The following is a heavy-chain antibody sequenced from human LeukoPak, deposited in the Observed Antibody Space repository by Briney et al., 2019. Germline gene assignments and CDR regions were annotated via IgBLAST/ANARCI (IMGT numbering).Heavy chain of an antibody. D-gene: IGHD3-3*01. CDR2: INPNSGGT. CDR1: GYTFTGYY. Sequence: ASVKVSCKASGYTFTGYYMHWVRQAPGQGLEWMGWINPNSGGTNYAQKFQGRVTMTRDTSISTAYMELSRLRSDDTAVYYCARSSVGLRFLRPSEFDPWGQGTLVTVSS. V-gene: IGHV1-2*02. CDR3: ARSSVGLRFLRPSEFDP. J-gene: IGHJ5*02.